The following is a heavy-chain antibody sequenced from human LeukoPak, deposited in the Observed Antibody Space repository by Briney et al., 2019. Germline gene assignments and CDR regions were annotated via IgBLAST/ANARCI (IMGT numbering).Heavy chain of an antibody. D-gene: IGHD6-6*01. V-gene: IGHV1-18*01. J-gene: IGHJ4*02. CDR2: ISAYNGNT. CDR1: GYTFTSYG. CDR3: ARVLRQSSSSPQMDY. Sequence: ASVKVSCKASGYTFTSYGISWVRQAPGQGLEWMGWISAYNGNTNYAQKLQGRVTMTTDTSTSTAYMELSSLRSEDTAVYYCARVLRQSSSSPQMDYWGQGTLVTVSS.